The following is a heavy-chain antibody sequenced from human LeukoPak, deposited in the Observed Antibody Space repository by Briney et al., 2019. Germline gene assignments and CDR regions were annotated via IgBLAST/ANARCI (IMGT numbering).Heavy chain of an antibody. CDR1: GFAFSAYW. V-gene: IGHV3-74*01. Sequence: PGGSLRLSCAASGFAFSAYWMHWVRQAPGNGLEWVSRINEDATTISYADSVKGRFIISRDNSKKSLYLQMNNLRAEDTAVYYCVRDLVFVWTPGDDFDFWGQGTLVTVSS. J-gene: IGHJ4*02. D-gene: IGHD3-16*01. CDR3: VRDLVFVWTPGDDFDF. CDR2: INEDATTI.